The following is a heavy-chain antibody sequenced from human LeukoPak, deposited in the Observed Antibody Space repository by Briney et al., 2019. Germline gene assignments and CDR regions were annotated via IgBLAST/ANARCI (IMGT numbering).Heavy chain of an antibody. J-gene: IGHJ4*02. Sequence: ASVKVSCKASGYTFTSYDINWVRQATGQGLEWMGWMNPNSGNTGYAQKFQGRVTMTRSTSISTAYMELSSLRSEDTAVYYCARGRGPKTYYYDSSGYYHDYWGQGTLVTVSS. CDR1: GYTFTSYD. CDR3: ARGRGPKTYYYDSSGYYHDY. D-gene: IGHD3-22*01. CDR2: MNPNSGNT. V-gene: IGHV1-8*01.